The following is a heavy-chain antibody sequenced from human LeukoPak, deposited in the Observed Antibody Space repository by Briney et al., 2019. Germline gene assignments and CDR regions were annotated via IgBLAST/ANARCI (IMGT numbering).Heavy chain of an antibody. V-gene: IGHV1-69*13. CDR2: IIPIFGTP. CDR1: GGTFSNYA. CDR3: ARDSEVRRNLWHY. J-gene: IGHJ4*02. Sequence: ASVKVSCKASGGTFSNYAISWVRQAPGQGLEWMGGIIPIFGTPHYAQKFQGRVTITADESTSTVYMALSSLRSEDTALYYCARDSEVRRNLWHYWGQGTLVTVSS. D-gene: IGHD3-10*01.